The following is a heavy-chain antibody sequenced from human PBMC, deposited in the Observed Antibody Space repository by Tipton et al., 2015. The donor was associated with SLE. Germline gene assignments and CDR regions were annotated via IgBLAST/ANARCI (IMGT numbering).Heavy chain of an antibody. CDR2: AHYSGIT. Sequence: TLSLTCTVSGGSINSYYWGWIRQPPGKGLEWIGSAHYSGITYYNPSLKSRVTISVDTSKNQLSLRLSSVTAADTAVYYCVRGEEQNYYYTDVWGKGTAVIVSS. V-gene: IGHV4-39*07. D-gene: IGHD1/OR15-1a*01. CDR1: GGSINSYY. J-gene: IGHJ6*03. CDR3: VRGEEQNYYYTDV.